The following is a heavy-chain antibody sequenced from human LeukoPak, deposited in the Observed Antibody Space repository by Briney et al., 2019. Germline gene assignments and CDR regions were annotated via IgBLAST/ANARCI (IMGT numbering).Heavy chain of an antibody. D-gene: IGHD3-9*01. Sequence: SETLSLTCAAYGGSFSGYYWSWLRQPPGKGLEWIGEINQSGSTNHNPSLKSRVTISVDTSKNQFSLKLSSVTAADTAVYYCAGGRSSILGYWGQGTLVTVSS. V-gene: IGHV4-34*01. CDR2: INQSGST. CDR3: AGGRSSILGY. CDR1: GGSFSGYY. J-gene: IGHJ4*02.